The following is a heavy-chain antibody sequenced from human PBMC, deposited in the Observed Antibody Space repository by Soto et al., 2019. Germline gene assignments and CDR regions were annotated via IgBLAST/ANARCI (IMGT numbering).Heavy chain of an antibody. CDR1: GGSISSGDYY. CDR2: IHHSGNT. CDR3: ARGSFSSTSSWFDS. J-gene: IGHJ5*01. Sequence: SETLSLTCSVSGGSISSGDYYLTCIRHHPGKGLEWIGYIHHSGNTYYSPSLQSQLTISVDTSKNQFSLKLYSVTAADTAMYYCARGSFSSTSSWFDSWGQGTLVTVS. D-gene: IGHD2-2*01. V-gene: IGHV4-31*01.